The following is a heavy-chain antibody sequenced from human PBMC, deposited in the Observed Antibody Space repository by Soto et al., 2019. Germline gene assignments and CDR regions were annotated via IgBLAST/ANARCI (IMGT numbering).Heavy chain of an antibody. CDR2: ISGSGGST. CDR1: GFTFSSYA. D-gene: IGHD1-26*01. Sequence: EVQLLESGGGLVQPGGSLRLSCAASGFTFSSYAMTWVRQAPGKGLEWVSAISGSGGSTYYTDSVKGRFTISRDNSKNTLYLQMNSLRAEDRALYCCARGWAAPPYWGQGTLVTVS. V-gene: IGHV3-23*01. J-gene: IGHJ4*02. CDR3: ARGWAAPPY.